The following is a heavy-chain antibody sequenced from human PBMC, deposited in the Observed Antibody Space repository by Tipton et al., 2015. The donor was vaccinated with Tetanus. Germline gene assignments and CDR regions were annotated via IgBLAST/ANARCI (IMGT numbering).Heavy chain of an antibody. D-gene: IGHD6-19*01. V-gene: IGHV4-34*01. CDR1: GGSFSGYY. CDR3: ASSGWFYCMDV. Sequence: TLSLTCAVYGGSFSGYYWSWIRQPPGKGLEWIGEINHSGSTNYNPSLKSRVTISVDTSKNQFSLKLSSVTAADTAVYYCASSGWFYCMDVWGQGTTVTVSS. J-gene: IGHJ6*02. CDR2: INHSGST.